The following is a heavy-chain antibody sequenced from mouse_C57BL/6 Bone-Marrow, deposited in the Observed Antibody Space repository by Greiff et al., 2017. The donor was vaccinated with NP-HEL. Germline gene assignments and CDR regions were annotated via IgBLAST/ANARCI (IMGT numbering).Heavy chain of an antibody. CDR2: ISNGGGST. D-gene: IGHD3-3*01. CDR1: GFTFSDYY. Sequence: EVKVVESGGGLVQPGGSLKLSCAASGFTFSDYYMYWVRQTPEKRLEWVAYISNGGGSTYYPDTVKGRFTISRDNAKNTLYLQMSRLKSEDTAMYYCARHLGYYAMDYWGQGTSVTVSS. CDR3: ARHLGYYAMDY. V-gene: IGHV5-12*01. J-gene: IGHJ4*01.